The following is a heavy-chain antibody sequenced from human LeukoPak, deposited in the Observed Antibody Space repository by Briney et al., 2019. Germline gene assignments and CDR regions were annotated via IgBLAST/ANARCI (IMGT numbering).Heavy chain of an antibody. V-gene: IGHV4-4*07. CDR1: GGSISSYY. J-gene: IGHJ4*02. D-gene: IGHD3-22*01. CDR2: IYTSGST. CDR3: AREYPSYSSGYPYFDY. Sequence: SETLSLTCTVSGGSISSYYWSWIRQPAGKGLEWIGRIYTSGSTNYNPSLKSRVTISVDTSKNQFSLKLSSVTAADTAVYYCAREYPSYSSGYPYFDYWGQGTLVTVSS.